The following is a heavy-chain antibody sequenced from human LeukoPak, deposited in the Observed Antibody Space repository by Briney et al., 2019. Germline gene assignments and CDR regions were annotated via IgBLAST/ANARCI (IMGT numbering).Heavy chain of an antibody. J-gene: IGHJ3*02. CDR1: GFTFTSYG. D-gene: IGHD3-22*01. V-gene: IGHV3-30*02. CDR3: AKAVAMILVVSAFDM. CDR2: IPFDGSNK. Sequence: GGSLRLSCAASGFTFTSYGMHWVRQAPGKGLEWVAFIPFDGSNKYYADSVKGRFTISRDNAKNSLYLQMNSLRAEDMAVYYCAKAVAMILVVSAFDMWGQGTMVTVSS.